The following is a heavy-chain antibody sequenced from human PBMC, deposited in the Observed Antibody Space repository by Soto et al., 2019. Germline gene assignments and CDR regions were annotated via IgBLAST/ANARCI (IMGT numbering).Heavy chain of an antibody. D-gene: IGHD4-17*01. CDR2: ASASGTRT. V-gene: IGHV3-23*01. CDR3: AKDPNGDYVGGFDM. Sequence: GGSLRLSCAGSGFIFKTYAMSWVRQAPGKGLEWVSGASASGTRTYYTDSVKGRFTISKDNSKNTLYLQMNSLRPGDTAVYYCAKDPNGDYVGGFDMRGQGTMVTVSS. J-gene: IGHJ3*02. CDR1: GFIFKTYA.